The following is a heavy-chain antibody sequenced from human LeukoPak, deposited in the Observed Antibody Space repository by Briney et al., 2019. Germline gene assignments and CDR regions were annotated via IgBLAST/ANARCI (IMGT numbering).Heavy chain of an antibody. V-gene: IGHV3-11*01. CDR1: GFTFSDYY. Sequence: GGSLRLSCAAFGFTFSDYYMSWIRQAPGKGLEWVSYISSSGSTIYYADSVKGRFTISRDNAKNSLYLQMNSLRAEDTAVYYCARVHIDYYYYYMDVWGKGTTATVSS. J-gene: IGHJ6*03. CDR3: ARVHIDYYYYYMDV. CDR2: ISSSGSTI.